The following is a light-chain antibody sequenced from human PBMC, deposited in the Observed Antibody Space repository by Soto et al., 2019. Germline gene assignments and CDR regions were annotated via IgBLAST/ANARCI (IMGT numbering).Light chain of an antibody. CDR2: WAS. Sequence: DFVMTQSPDSLAVSLGERATINCKSSQSVLYSSNNKNYLSWYQQKPGQPPKLLIYWASTRKSGVPDRFSGSGSGTDFTLTISSLQAEDAAVYYCQQSYSSWKFGQGTKVEIK. J-gene: IGKJ1*01. CDR3: QQSYSSWK. CDR1: QSVLYSSNNKNY. V-gene: IGKV4-1*01.